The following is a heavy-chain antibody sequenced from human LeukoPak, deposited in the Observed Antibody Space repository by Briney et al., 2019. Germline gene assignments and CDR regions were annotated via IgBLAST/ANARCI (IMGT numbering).Heavy chain of an antibody. V-gene: IGHV6-1*01. CDR2: TYYRSKWYN. D-gene: IGHD6-13*01. CDR1: GDSVSSNSAA. J-gene: IGHJ4*02. Sequence: SQTLSLTCAISGDSVSSNSAAWNWIRQSPSRGLEWLGRTYYRSKWYNDYAVSVKSRITINPDTSKNQFSLQLNSVTPEDTAVYYCAKDLGYSSSWYNPGAGYYFDYWGQGTLVTVSS. CDR3: AKDLGYSSSWYNPGAGYYFDY.